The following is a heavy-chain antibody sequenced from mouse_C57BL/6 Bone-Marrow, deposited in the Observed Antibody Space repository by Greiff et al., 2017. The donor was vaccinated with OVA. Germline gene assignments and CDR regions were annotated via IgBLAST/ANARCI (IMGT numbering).Heavy chain of an antibody. CDR1: GYTFTEYT. CDR2: IYPGSGSI. CDR3: AKPEDHRDYGSSYVGYFEV. D-gene: IGHD1-1*01. J-gene: IGHJ1*03. Sequence: VQLQESGAELVKPGASVKLSCKASGYTFTEYTIHWVKQRPGQGLEWIGWIYPGSGSIKYNEQFKDKATLTADKSSSPAYMQLSRLTSDDSAVYVCAKPEDHRDYGSSYVGYFEVWGTGTTVTVSS. V-gene: IGHV1-62-2*01.